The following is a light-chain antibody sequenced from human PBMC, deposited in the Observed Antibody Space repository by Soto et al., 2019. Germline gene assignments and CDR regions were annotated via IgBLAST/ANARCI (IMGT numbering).Light chain of an antibody. CDR2: GVS. Sequence: EILLTQSPDTLSLSHGERATLSCRASQTVSSIYFAWYQQKRGQAPRLLIYGVSSRATGIPDRFSGSGSGTDFTLTISRLEPEDSAVYYCEQYGSSPRTFGQGTKVDIK. J-gene: IGKJ1*01. CDR3: EQYGSSPRT. CDR1: QTVSSIY. V-gene: IGKV3-20*01.